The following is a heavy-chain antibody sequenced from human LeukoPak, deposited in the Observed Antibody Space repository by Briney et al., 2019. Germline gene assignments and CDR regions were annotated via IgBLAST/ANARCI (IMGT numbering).Heavy chain of an antibody. D-gene: IGHD6-13*01. CDR2: ISFGGAET. J-gene: IGHJ5*02. Sequence: PGRSLRLSCAASGFTLSDYGMHWVRQAPGKGLEWVAMISFGGAETYYGDSVKGRFSISRDSSKNTVYLQMNSLRAEDTAVYFCAKDWYSSRRCNWFDPWGQGTLVTVSS. V-gene: IGHV3-30*18. CDR3: AKDWYSSRRCNWFDP. CDR1: GFTLSDYG.